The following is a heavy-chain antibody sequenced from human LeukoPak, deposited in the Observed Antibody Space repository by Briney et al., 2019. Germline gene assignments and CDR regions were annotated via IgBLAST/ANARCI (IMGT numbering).Heavy chain of an antibody. Sequence: ASVKVSCKASGYTFTGYYMHWVRQATGQGLEWMGWMNPNSGNTGYAQKFQGRVTMTRNTSISTAYMELSSLRSEDTAVYYCARQQWLGGVSAFDIWGQGTMVTVSS. V-gene: IGHV1-8*02. CDR1: GYTFTGYY. CDR3: ARQQWLGGVSAFDI. D-gene: IGHD6-19*01. CDR2: MNPNSGNT. J-gene: IGHJ3*02.